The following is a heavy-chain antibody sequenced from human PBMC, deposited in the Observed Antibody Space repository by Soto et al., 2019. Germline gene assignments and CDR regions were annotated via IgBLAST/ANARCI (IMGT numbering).Heavy chain of an antibody. CDR2: MNPNSGNT. Sequence: ASVKVSCKASGYTFTSYDINWVRQATGQGLEWMGWMNPNSGNTGYAQKFQGRVTMTRNTSISTAYMELSSLRSEDTAVYYCGRVRGGTVTTRGYSGYVRLWGQGTLGTVSS. J-gene: IGHJ4*02. CDR1: GYTFTSYD. D-gene: IGHD5-12*01. V-gene: IGHV1-8*01. CDR3: GRVRGGTVTTRGYSGYVRL.